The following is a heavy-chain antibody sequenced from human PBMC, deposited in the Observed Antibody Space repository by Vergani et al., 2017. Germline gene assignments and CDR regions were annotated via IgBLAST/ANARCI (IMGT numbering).Heavy chain of an antibody. J-gene: IGHJ4*02. V-gene: IGHV3-23*01. CDR1: GFTFDNYA. CDR3: ARAGAIADIVVVPAARLFDY. D-gene: IGHD2-2*01. Sequence: EVHLLESGGGLIQPGGSLRISCAASGFTFDNYAMTWVRQAPGKGLQWVSGISGSGSSKFYEDSLKGRVTISRDNSKNTLYLQMNSLRAEDTAVYYCARAGAIADIVVVPAARLFDYWGQGTLVTVSS. CDR2: ISGSGSSK.